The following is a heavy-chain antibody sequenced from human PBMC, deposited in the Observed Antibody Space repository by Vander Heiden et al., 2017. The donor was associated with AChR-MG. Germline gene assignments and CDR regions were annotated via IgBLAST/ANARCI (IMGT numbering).Heavy chain of an antibody. CDR1: GFTVSSNY. CDR3: ARDRGLVGATNFDY. J-gene: IGHJ4*02. V-gene: IGHV3-53*02. D-gene: IGHD1-26*01. Sequence: EVQLVETGGGLIQPGGSLRLSCAASGFTVSSNYMSWVRQAPGKGLEWVSVIYSGGSTYYADSVKGRFTISRDNSKNTLYLQMNSLRAEDTAVYYCARDRGLVGATNFDYWGQGTLVTVSS. CDR2: IYSGGST.